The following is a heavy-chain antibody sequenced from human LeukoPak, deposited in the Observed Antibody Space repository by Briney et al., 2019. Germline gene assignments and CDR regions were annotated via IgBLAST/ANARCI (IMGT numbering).Heavy chain of an antibody. V-gene: IGHV1-8*03. J-gene: IGHJ4*02. Sequence: ASVKVSCKASGYTLTNYHINWVRQASGQGLEWMTWINPDTGDKGYARKFQDRVTITTDTSISTAYMELSSLSSEDTAVYFCARTTFITASGYDYWGQGTLVTVSS. D-gene: IGHD2/OR15-2a*01. CDR2: INPDTGDK. CDR3: ARTTFITASGYDY. CDR1: GYTLTNYH.